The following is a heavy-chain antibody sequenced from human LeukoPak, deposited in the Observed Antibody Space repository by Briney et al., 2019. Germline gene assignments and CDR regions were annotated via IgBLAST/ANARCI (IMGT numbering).Heavy chain of an antibody. CDR2: ISYDGSNK. D-gene: IGHD6-19*01. CDR3: AKLGYSSGWYDFQIDAFDF. Sequence: GDSLRLSCAPSGFRFSSYGMHWVRHAPGKGLECVAVISYDGSNKFYADSVKGRFTISRDNSKNTLYLQMNSLRAEDTAVYYCAKLGYSSGWYDFQIDAFDFWGQGTMVTVSS. CDR1: GFRFSSYG. V-gene: IGHV3-30*18. J-gene: IGHJ3*01.